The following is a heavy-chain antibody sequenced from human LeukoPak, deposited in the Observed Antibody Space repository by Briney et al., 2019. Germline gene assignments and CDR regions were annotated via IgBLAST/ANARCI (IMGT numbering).Heavy chain of an antibody. Sequence: PGGSLRLSCAASGFTFSSYAMSWVHQAPGKGLEWVSAISGSGGSTYYADSVKGRFTISRDNSKNTLYLQMNSLRAEDTAVYYCASGVLYYYYYYGMDVWGQGTTVTVSS. J-gene: IGHJ6*02. CDR3: ASGVLYYYYYYGMDV. CDR1: GFTFSSYA. CDR2: ISGSGGST. V-gene: IGHV3-23*01. D-gene: IGHD3-10*01.